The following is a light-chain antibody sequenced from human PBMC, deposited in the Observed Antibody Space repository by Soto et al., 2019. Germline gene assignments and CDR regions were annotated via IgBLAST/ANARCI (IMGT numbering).Light chain of an antibody. CDR1: SSDLGSYDL. V-gene: IGLV2-23*02. CDR2: EVT. CDR3: SSYAGSGTLPV. J-gene: IGLJ1*01. Sequence: QSVLTQPVSVSGSPGQSITISCTGTSSDLGSYDLVSWYQQHPGKAPKLMVYEVTKRPSGVSNRFSGSKSGNTASLTISGLETEDEADYSCSSYAGSGTLPVFGSATTVTVL.